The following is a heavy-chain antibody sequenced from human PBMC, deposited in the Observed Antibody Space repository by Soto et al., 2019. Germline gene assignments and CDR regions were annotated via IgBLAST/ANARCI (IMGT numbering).Heavy chain of an antibody. J-gene: IGHJ4*02. Sequence: GGSLRLSCAASGLTFSGSAMSWVRQALGKGLEWVSSISVTGASTYYADSVQGRFTVSRDNSKDTFFLEMNSLRAEDTAVYFCAKIRSIAAAFSDYWGQGTLVTVSS. D-gene: IGHD6-13*01. V-gene: IGHV3-23*01. CDR3: AKIRSIAAAFSDY. CDR2: ISVTGAST. CDR1: GLTFSGSA.